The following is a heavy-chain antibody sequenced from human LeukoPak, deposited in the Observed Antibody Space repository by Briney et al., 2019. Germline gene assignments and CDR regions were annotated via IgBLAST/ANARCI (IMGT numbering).Heavy chain of an antibody. V-gene: IGHV1-46*01. Sequence: GASVKVSCKASGYTFTSYYMHWVRQAPGQGLEWMGIINPSGGSTSYAQRFQGRIIMTRDMSTSTVYMELSSLRSEDTAVYYCARDGEGYSYGLHYYYMDVWGKGTTVTVSS. J-gene: IGHJ6*03. CDR1: GYTFTSYY. CDR3: ARDGEGYSYGLHYYYMDV. CDR2: INPSGGST. D-gene: IGHD5-18*01.